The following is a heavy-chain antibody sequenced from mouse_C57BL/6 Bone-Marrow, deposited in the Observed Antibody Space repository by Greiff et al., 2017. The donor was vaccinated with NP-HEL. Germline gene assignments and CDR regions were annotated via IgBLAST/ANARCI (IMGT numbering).Heavy chain of an antibody. J-gene: IGHJ1*03. Sequence: EVQGVESGPELVKPGASVKISCKASGYSFTGYYMNWVKQSPEKSLEWIGEINPSTGGTTYNQKFKAKATLTVDKSSSTAYMQLKSLTSEDSAVYYCARRSYYGNWYFDVWGTGTTVTVSS. D-gene: IGHD2-1*01. CDR3: ARRSYYGNWYFDV. CDR2: INPSTGGT. V-gene: IGHV1-42*01. CDR1: GYSFTGYY.